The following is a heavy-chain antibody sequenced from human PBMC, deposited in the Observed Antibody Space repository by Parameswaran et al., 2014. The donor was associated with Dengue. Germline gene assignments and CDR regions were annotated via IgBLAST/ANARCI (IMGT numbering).Heavy chain of an antibody. CDR2: ISSSGSTI. V-gene: IGHV3-11*04. Sequence: GKGLEWVSYISSSGSTIYYADSVKGRFTISRDNAKNSLYLQMNSLRAEDTAVYYCARDRGAGYYDILTGAFDIWGQGTMVTVSS. D-gene: IGHD3-9*01. J-gene: IGHJ3*02. CDR3: ARDRGAGYYDILTGAFDI.